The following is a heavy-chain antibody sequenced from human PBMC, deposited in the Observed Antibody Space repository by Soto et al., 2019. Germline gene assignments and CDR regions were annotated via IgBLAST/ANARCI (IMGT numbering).Heavy chain of an antibody. CDR2: IHSSGRRT. J-gene: IGHJ3*02. Sequence: EVQLLESGGDLVQPGGSLRLSCAATGFTFDNYAMTWVRQAPGKGLEWVSAIHSSGRRTQDAVSVKDRFTISRDDSRYRLNLQMDSLRAEDTALYYCARNAPDSRPPDAYDIWGQGTMVTVSS. CDR3: ARNAPDSRPPDAYDI. V-gene: IGHV3-23*05. CDR1: GFTFDNYA.